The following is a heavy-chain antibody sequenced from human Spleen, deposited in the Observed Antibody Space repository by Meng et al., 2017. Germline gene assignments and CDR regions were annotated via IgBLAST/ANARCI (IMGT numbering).Heavy chain of an antibody. CDR3: ARRVHDGSGHHYFDY. Sequence: QLQLQESGQGLVKPSEPFSLTCTVSGGSTTSTRYSLDWIRQSPAKGLEGIGTIGYIGTIVDNPSLSSRVTMTLDTSKNQFSLKLSSVTAPDTAVYYCARRVHDGSGHHYFDYWGQGTLVTVSS. CDR1: GGSTTSTRYS. CDR2: IGYIGTI. D-gene: IGHD3-22*01. J-gene: IGHJ4*02. V-gene: IGHV4-39*01.